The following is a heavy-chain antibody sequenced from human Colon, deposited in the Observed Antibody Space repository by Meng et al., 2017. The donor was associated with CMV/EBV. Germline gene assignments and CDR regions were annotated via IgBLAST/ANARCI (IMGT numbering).Heavy chain of an antibody. D-gene: IGHD2-2*02. J-gene: IGHJ4*02. Sequence: GGSLRLSCAFSGISFNSYAMTWVRQAPGQGLGWLAVISSGGDETYYADSVKGRFIVSRDNAKNTVFLQINGLGAEDTAVYYCAKNLFVPPAIMSVFAPNDYWGQGTLVTVSS. V-gene: IGHV3-23*01. CDR1: GISFNSYA. CDR2: ISSGGDET. CDR3: AKNLFVPPAIMSVFAPNDY.